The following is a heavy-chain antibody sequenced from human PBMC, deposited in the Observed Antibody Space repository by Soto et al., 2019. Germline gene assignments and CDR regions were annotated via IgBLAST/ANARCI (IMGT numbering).Heavy chain of an antibody. V-gene: IGHV3-48*03. CDR1: GFTFSSYE. CDR3: ARGDYSSSLGYYYGMDV. J-gene: IGHJ6*02. CDR2: ISSSGSTI. D-gene: IGHD6-13*01. Sequence: GGSLRLSCAASGFTFSSYEMNWVRQAPGKGLEWVSYISSSGSTIYYADSVKGRFTISRDNAKNPLYLQMNSLRAEDTAVYYCARGDYSSSLGYYYGMDVWGQGTTVTVSS.